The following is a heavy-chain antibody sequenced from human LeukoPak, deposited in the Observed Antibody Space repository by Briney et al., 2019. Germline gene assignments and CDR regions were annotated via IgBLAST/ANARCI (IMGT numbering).Heavy chain of an antibody. Sequence: PGGSLRLSCAASEFMFSSFWMSWVRQAPGKGLEWVANIKSDGSQKYYVDSVEGRFTISRDNPKNSLYLQMDSLRVDDTAVYYCTRVFGGYDVSDYWGQGTLVTVSS. J-gene: IGHJ4*02. CDR1: EFMFSSFW. V-gene: IGHV3-7*03. CDR3: TRVFGGYDVSDY. D-gene: IGHD3-3*01. CDR2: IKSDGSQK.